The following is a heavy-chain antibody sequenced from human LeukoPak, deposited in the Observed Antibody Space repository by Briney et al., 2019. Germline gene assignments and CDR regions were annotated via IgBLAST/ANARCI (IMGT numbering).Heavy chain of an antibody. D-gene: IGHD5-24*01. V-gene: IGHV3-7*01. CDR1: GFTFTKYW. J-gene: IGHJ5*02. Sequence: PGGSLRLSCAASGFTFTKYWMTWVRQAPGKGLEWVGNIKQDGSDKNYMDSVKGRFTISRDNTKNSVYLQMSSLRAEDTAVYYCARDMSRRDGYNYLVDWFDPWGQGTLVTVSS. CDR3: ARDMSRRDGYNYLVDWFDP. CDR2: IKQDGSDK.